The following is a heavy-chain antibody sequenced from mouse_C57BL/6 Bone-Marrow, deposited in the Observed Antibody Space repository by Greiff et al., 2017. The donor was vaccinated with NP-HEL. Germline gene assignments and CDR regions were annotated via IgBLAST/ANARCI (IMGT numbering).Heavy chain of an antibody. Sequence: EVQVVESGGGLVQPKGSSKLSCAASGFTFNTYAMHWVRQAPGKGLEWVARISSKSSNYATYYADSVKDRFTISRDDSQSMLYQQMNNLKTEDTAMYYCVGDGGLGRGAWFAYGGQGTVVTVSA. V-gene: IGHV10-3*01. CDR2: ISSKSSNYAT. J-gene: IGHJ3*01. CDR3: VGDGGLGRGAWFAY. CDR1: GFTFNTYA. D-gene: IGHD2-4*01.